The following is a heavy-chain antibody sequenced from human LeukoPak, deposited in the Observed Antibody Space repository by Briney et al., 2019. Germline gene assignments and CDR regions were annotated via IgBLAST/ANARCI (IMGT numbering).Heavy chain of an antibody. Sequence: SETLSLTCTVSGGSISSYYWSWIRQPAGKGLEWIGRIYTSGSTNYNPSLKSRVTMSVDTSKNQFSLKLSSVTAADTAVYYCARGRAPTQNYYYYYMDVWGKGTTVTISS. J-gene: IGHJ6*03. CDR1: GGSISSYY. CDR2: IYTSGST. CDR3: ARGRAPTQNYYYYYMDV. V-gene: IGHV4-4*07.